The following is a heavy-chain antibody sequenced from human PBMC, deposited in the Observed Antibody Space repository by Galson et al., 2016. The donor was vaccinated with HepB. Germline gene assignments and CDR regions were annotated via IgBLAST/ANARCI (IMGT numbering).Heavy chain of an antibody. CDR3: ARGGSVCSGGTCYPNYLDS. CDR2: INPNNGAT. CDR1: GYSFNDYY. D-gene: IGHD2-15*01. V-gene: IGHV1-2*04. Sequence: SVKVSCKASGYSFNDYYIHWVRQAPGLGLEWMGWINPNNGATNYAQKFQGWVTLTRDTSITTAYVDLKTLTSDDTALYYCARGGSVCSGGTCYPNYLDSWGAGTLVTVSA. J-gene: IGHJ4*02.